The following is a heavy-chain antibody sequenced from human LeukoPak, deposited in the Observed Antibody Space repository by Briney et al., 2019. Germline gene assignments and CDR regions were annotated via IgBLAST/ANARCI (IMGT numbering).Heavy chain of an antibody. CDR3: ARVYRDDFWSGYSTHFDY. D-gene: IGHD3-3*01. J-gene: IGHJ4*02. V-gene: IGHV4-59*01. CDR1: GGSISNYY. Sequence: SETLSLTCTVSGGSISNYYWSWIRQPPGKGLEWIGYINHSGSANYNPSLKSRVTMSVDTSKNQFSLKLTSVTAADTAVYYCARVYRDDFWSGYSTHFDYWGQGTLVTVSS. CDR2: INHSGSA.